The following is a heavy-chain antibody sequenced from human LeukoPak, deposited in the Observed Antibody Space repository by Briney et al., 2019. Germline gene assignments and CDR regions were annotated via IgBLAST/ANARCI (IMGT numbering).Heavy chain of an antibody. CDR2: ITSSSTYI. Sequence: GGSLRLSCAASGFTFISYTMDWVRQAPGKGLEWVSSITSSSTYIDYADSVKGRFTISRDNAKNSLYLQMNSLRAEDTAVYYCARGAEWELIPQFDYWGQGILVTVFS. CDR3: ARGAEWELIPQFDY. CDR1: GFTFISYT. D-gene: IGHD1-26*01. J-gene: IGHJ4*02. V-gene: IGHV3-21*01.